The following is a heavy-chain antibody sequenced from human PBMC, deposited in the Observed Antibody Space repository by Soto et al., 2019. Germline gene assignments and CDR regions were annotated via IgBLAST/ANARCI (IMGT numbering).Heavy chain of an antibody. V-gene: IGHV1-2*04. D-gene: IGHD6-13*01. CDR1: GYTFTGYY. CDR3: ARGDSSSWFSSNWFDP. CDR2: INPNSGGT. Sequence: QVQLVQSGAEVKKPGASVKVSCKASGYTFTGYYMHWVRKAPGQGLEWIGWINPNSGGTNYGQNFQGWVTMTRDTSISTAYMELSRLRSDDTAVYYCARGDSSSWFSSNWFDPWGQGTLVTVSS. J-gene: IGHJ5*02.